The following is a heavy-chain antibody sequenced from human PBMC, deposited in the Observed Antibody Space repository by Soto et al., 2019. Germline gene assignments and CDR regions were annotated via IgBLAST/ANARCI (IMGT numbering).Heavy chain of an antibody. V-gene: IGHV1-18*01. Sequence: QVQLVQSGAEVKEPGASVKVSCKASGYTFVSYGISWVRQAPGQGLEWMGWISPYNGNTNYAQKFQGRVAMTTDTSTSTVYMELRSLRSDDRAVYYCSRDAQKWLVAAFDIWGQGTMVTVSS. CDR2: ISPYNGNT. J-gene: IGHJ3*02. D-gene: IGHD6-19*01. CDR3: SRDAQKWLVAAFDI. CDR1: GYTFVSYG.